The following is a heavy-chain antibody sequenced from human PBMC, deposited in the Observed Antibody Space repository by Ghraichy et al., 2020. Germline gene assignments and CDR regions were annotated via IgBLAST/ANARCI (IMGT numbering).Heavy chain of an antibody. V-gene: IGHV3-72*01. J-gene: IGHJ4*02. CDR2: IRNKARSHTI. CDR1: GFTFSDYF. CDR3: ARASPYISDY. D-gene: IGHD6-6*01. Sequence: LSLTCAASGFTFSDYFMDWVRQAPGKGLEWIGRIRNKARSHTIEYAASVEGRFTVSREDSENSLYLQMNSLKIEETAVYYCARASPYISDYWGQGTLVTVSS.